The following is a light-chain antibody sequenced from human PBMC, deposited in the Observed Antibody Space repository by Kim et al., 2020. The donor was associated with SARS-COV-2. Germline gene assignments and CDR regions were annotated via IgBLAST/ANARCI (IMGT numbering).Light chain of an antibody. CDR3: SSYTSISTWV. CDR2: DVS. J-gene: IGLJ3*02. Sequence: QSALTQPASVSGSPGQSITISCTGTSSDVGGYNYVSWYQQHPGKAPKLMIYDVSKRPSGVSNRFSGSKSGNTASLTISGLKAEDEADYYCSSYTSISTWVFGGGTQLTVL. CDR1: SSDVGGYNY. V-gene: IGLV2-14*01.